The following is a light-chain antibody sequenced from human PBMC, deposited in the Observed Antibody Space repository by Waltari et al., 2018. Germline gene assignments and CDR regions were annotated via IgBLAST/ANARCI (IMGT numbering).Light chain of an antibody. Sequence: QSALTQPPSASGTPGQGVTISCSGSNSNIGRNYVYWYQQVSGAAPKLLILKNDQRPSGVPDRFSGNRSGASASRAISGLRSEDEADYYCAVWDDDVNSWVFGGGTKLTVL. CDR1: NSNIGRNY. CDR2: KND. V-gene: IGLV1-47*01. CDR3: AVWDDDVNSWV. J-gene: IGLJ3*02.